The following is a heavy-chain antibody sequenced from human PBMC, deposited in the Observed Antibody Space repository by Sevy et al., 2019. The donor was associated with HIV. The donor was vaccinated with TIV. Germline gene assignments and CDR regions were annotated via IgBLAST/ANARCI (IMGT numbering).Heavy chain of an antibody. CDR2: ISYDGSNK. J-gene: IGHJ2*01. Sequence: GESLKISCAASGFTFSSYGMHWVRQAPGKGLEWVAVISYDGSNKYYADSVKGRFTISRDNSKNTLYLQMNSLRAEDTAVYYCAKDRYYDSSGYYYSWYFDLWGRGTLVTVSS. D-gene: IGHD3-22*01. V-gene: IGHV3-30*18. CDR3: AKDRYYDSSGYYYSWYFDL. CDR1: GFTFSSYG.